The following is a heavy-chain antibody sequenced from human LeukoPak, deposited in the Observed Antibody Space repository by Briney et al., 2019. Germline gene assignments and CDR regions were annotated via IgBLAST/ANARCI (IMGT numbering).Heavy chain of an antibody. CDR1: GGTFSSYA. V-gene: IGHV1-69*01. CDR3: ARVEYDILTGYYTRYYGMDV. J-gene: IGHJ6*02. Sequence: SVTVSCKASGGTFSSYAISWVRQAPGQGLEWMGGIIPIFGTANYAQKFQGRVTITADESTSTAYMELSSLRSEDTAVYYCARVEYDILTGYYTRYYGMDVWGQGTTVTVSS. CDR2: IIPIFGTA. D-gene: IGHD3-9*01.